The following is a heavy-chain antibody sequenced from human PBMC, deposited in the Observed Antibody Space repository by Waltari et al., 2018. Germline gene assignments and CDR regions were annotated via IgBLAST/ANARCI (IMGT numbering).Heavy chain of an antibody. D-gene: IGHD3-10*01. CDR1: GFTVSHDF. CDR3: AIDLYGSGNCFDY. Sequence: EVQVVETGGGLIQPGGSLRPSCAASGFTVSHDFMSWVRQAPGKGLEWVSVIDGSGTTYYADSVRGRFTISRDNSKNTIYLQMNSLRAEDTAEYYCAIDLYGSGNCFDYWGQGTLVTVSS. J-gene: IGHJ4*02. V-gene: IGHV3-53*02. CDR2: IDGSGTT.